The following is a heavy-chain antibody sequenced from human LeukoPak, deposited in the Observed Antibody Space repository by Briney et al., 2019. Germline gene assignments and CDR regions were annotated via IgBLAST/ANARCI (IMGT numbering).Heavy chain of an antibody. V-gene: IGHV3-23*01. Sequence: GGSLRLSCGASGFSFSRYGMSWVRQAPGKGLGWVSGISVSGGSTYYADSVKGRFTISRDNSKNTLYLQMNNLRVEDTAVYYCAKGGYGLIRSPGWFFDLWGRGTLVTVSS. CDR3: AKGGYGLIRSPGWFFDL. CDR2: ISVSGGST. J-gene: IGHJ2*01. D-gene: IGHD5-12*01. CDR1: GFSFSRYG.